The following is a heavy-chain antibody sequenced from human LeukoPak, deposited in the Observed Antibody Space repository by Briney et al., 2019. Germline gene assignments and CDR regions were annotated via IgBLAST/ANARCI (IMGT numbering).Heavy chain of an antibody. J-gene: IGHJ6*02. D-gene: IGHD4-17*01. CDR1: GYTFTSYG. CDR3: ARDIRGGDSTLSHYYYYYGMDV. V-gene: IGHV1-18*01. CDR2: ISAYNGNT. Sequence: ASVKVSCKASGYTFTSYGISWVRQAPGQGLEWMGWISAYNGNTNYAQKLQGRVTMTTDTSTSTAYMELRSLRSDDTAVYYCARDIRGGDSTLSHYYYYYGMDVWGQGTTVTVSS.